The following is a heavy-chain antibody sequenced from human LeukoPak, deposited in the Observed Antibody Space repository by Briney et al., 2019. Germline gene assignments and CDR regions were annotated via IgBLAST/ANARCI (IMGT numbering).Heavy chain of an antibody. CDR2: ISYDGSNK. CDR1: GFTFSSYG. J-gene: IGHJ6*02. CDR3: ARDSKLDGSGWDYYYYYYGMDV. V-gene: IGHV3-30*03. D-gene: IGHD6-19*01. Sequence: PGGSLRLSCAASGFTFSSYGMHWVRQAPGKGLEWVAVISYDGSNKYYADSVKGRFTISRDNSKNTLYLQMNSLRAEDTAVYYCARDSKLDGSGWDYYYYYYGMDVWGQGTTVTVSS.